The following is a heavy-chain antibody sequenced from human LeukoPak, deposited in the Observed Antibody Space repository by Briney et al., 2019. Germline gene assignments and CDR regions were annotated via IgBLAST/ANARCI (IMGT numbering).Heavy chain of an antibody. Sequence: SETLSLTCAVYGGSFSGYYWSWIRQPPGKGLEWIGEINHSGSTNYNPSLKSRVTISVDTSKNQFSLKLSSVTAADTAVYYCARNPVSSQNYGSGSYSLRFDYTFYFDYWGQGTLVTVSS. CDR3: ARNPVSSQNYGSGSYSLRFDYTFYFDY. D-gene: IGHD3-10*01. V-gene: IGHV4-34*01. CDR2: INHSGST. CDR1: GGSFSGYY. J-gene: IGHJ4*02.